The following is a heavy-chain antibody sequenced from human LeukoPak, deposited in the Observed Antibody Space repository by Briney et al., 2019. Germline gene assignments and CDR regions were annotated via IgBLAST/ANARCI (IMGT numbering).Heavy chain of an antibody. Sequence: SQTLSLTCTVSGGSISSGGYYWSWIRQHPGKGLEWIGYIYYSGSTYYNPSLKSRVTISVDTSKNQFSLKLSSVTAADTAVYYCATTDVDYMGAFDIWGQGTMVTVSS. CDR2: IYYSGST. D-gene: IGHD4-11*01. CDR3: ATTDVDYMGAFDI. J-gene: IGHJ3*02. V-gene: IGHV4-31*03. CDR1: GGSISSGGYY.